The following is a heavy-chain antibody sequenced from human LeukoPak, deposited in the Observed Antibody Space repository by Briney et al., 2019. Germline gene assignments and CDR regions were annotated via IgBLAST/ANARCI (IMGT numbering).Heavy chain of an antibody. V-gene: IGHV3-53*01. J-gene: IGHJ6*03. CDR3: ARELRLRGDNAAYYYYMDV. Sequence: GGSLRLSCAASGFSVSSNYMSWVRQAPGKGLEWVSVMYSGGDTYYADSVKGRFTISRDNSKNTLYLQMISLRAEDTAMYYCARELRLRGDNAAYYYYMDVWGKGTTVTVSS. CDR1: GFSVSSNY. D-gene: IGHD5-18*01. CDR2: MYSGGDT.